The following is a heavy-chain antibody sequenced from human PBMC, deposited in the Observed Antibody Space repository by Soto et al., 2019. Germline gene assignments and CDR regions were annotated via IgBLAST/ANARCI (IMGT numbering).Heavy chain of an antibody. J-gene: IGHJ6*02. CDR1: GFTFSSYS. D-gene: IGHD6-13*01. Sequence: EVQLVESGGGLVKPGGSLRLSCAASGFTFSSYSMDWVRQAPGKGLEWVSSISSSSSYIYYADSVKGRFTISRDNAKNSLYLQMNSLRAEDTAVYYCARDHIAGTVGYYGMDVWGQGTTVTVSS. CDR2: ISSSSSYI. CDR3: ARDHIAGTVGYYGMDV. V-gene: IGHV3-21*01.